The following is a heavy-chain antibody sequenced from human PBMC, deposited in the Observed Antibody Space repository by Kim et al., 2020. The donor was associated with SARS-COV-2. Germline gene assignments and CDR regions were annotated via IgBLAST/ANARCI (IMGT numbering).Heavy chain of an antibody. J-gene: IGHJ6*03. V-gene: IGHV3-23*01. CDR2: ISESGGST. CDR3: ATAAGGVSYYYMDV. CDR1: GFTFSTYA. D-gene: IGHD3-10*01. Sequence: GGSLRLSCAASGFTFSTYAMNWVRQAPGKGLEWVSAISESGGSTYYADSVKGRFTISRDNSKNTLYLQMDSLRAEDTAVYYCATAAGGVSYYYMDVWGKGTTVTVSS.